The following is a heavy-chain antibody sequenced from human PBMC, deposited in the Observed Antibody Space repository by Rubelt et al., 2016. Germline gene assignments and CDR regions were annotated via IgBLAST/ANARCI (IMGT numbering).Heavy chain of an antibody. CDR1: GGSISSSSYY. CDR2: IYYSGST. CDR3: ARGRTGNSSVRSFDY. Sequence: QVQLQQWGAGLLKPSETLSLTCTVSGGSISSSSYYWGWIRQPPGKGLEWIGYIYYSGSTNYNPSLKDRVTISVDTSKNQFSLKLSSVTAAYTAVYYCARGRTGNSSVRSFDYWGQGTLVTVSS. J-gene: IGHJ4*02. D-gene: IGHD6-25*01. V-gene: IGHV4-61*05.